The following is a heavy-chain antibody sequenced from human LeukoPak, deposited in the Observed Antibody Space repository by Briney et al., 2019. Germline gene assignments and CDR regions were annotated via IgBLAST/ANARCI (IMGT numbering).Heavy chain of an antibody. CDR1: GFTFDDYA. J-gene: IGHJ4*02. Sequence: GGSLRLSCTASGFTFDDYAMHWVRQAPGKGLEWVSGISWNSGSIGYADSVKGRFTISRDNSKNTLYLQMNSLRAEDTAVYYCAKDARIAARASYFDYWGQGTLVTVSS. CDR3: AKDARIAARASYFDY. CDR2: ISWNSGSI. D-gene: IGHD6-6*01. V-gene: IGHV3-9*01.